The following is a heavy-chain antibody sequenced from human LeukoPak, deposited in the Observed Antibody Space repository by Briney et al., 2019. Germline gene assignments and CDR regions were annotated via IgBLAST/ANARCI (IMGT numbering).Heavy chain of an antibody. D-gene: IGHD6-19*01. J-gene: IGHJ4*02. CDR2: ISGSGDNT. V-gene: IGHV3-23*01. CDR1: GFSFSSYA. CDR3: AKRSGYTTGWFFDF. Sequence: GGSLRLSCAASGFSFSSYAVSWVRQAPGKGLEWVSSISGSGDNTYYAESVKGRFTISRDNSKNTLFLQMNSLRAEDTAVFYCAKRSGYTTGWFFDFWGQGTLVTVSS.